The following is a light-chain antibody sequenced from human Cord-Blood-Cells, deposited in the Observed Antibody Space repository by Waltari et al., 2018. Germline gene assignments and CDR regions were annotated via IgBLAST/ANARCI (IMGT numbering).Light chain of an antibody. Sequence: QSALTQPASVSGSPGQSITISCTGTSSDVGSYNLVSWYQQHPGKAPKLMIYEGSKRPSWVSNRFSGSKSGNTASLTISGLQAEDEADYYCCSYAGSSTNYVFVTGTKVTVL. J-gene: IGLJ1*01. CDR1: SSDVGSYNL. CDR3: CSYAGSSTNYV. V-gene: IGLV2-23*01. CDR2: EGS.